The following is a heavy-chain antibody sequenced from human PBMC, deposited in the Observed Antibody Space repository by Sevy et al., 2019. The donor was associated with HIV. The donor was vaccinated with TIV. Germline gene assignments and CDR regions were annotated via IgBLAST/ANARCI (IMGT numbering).Heavy chain of an antibody. D-gene: IGHD1-26*01. CDR2: INPTSSST. CDR3: ARGDGTGRCFDS. V-gene: IGHV1-46*02. Sequence: ASVKVSCKASGYNFNNYYIHWVLQATGQGLQWMGVINPTSSSTYYPPKFQGRVTMTRDTSTSTVSLDLSSLRSEDTAVYYCARGDGTGRCFDSWGQGTLVTVSS. CDR1: GYNFNNYY. J-gene: IGHJ4*02.